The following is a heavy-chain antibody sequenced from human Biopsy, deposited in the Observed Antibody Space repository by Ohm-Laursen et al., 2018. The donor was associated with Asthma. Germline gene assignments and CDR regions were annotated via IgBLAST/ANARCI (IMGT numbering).Heavy chain of an antibody. Sequence: SLRLSCAASGFKFDEYTMHWVRQAPGKGLEWVSGISWNSATIGYADSVEGRFTISRDNAKNSVFLHMDSLRPEDTASYYCAKVRSDWVITESFDYRGQGVLVTVSS. J-gene: IGHJ4*02. D-gene: IGHD3-22*01. V-gene: IGHV3-9*01. CDR3: AKVRSDWVITESFDY. CDR1: GFKFDEYT. CDR2: ISWNSATI.